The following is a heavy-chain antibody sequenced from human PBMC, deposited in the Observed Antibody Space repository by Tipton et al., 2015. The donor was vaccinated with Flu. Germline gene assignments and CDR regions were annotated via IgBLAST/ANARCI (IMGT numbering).Heavy chain of an antibody. D-gene: IGHD2-15*01. J-gene: IGHJ6*02. CDR2: IYTSGST. V-gene: IGHV4-4*07. CDR1: GGSISSYY. Sequence: TLSLTCTVSGGSISSYYWSWIRQPAGKGLEWIGRIYTSGSTNYNPSLKSRVTMSVDTSKNQFSLKLSSVTAADTAGYYCARDSWSLVAATRGSPPAGMDVWRQGTTVTVSS. CDR3: ARDSWSLVAATRGSPPAGMDV.